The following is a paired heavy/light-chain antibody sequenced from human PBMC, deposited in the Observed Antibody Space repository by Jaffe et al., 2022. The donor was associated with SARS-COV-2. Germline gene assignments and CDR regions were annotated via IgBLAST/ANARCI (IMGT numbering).Light chain of an antibody. J-gene: IGKJ5*01. CDR1: QSISSY. CDR3: QQTYSLPIT. CDR2: AAS. V-gene: IGKV1-39*01. Sequence: DIQMTQSPSSLSPSVGDRVTITCRASQSISSYLNWYQQKPGKAPNLLIYAASSLQSGVPSRFSGSGSGTDFTLTISSLQPEDSAIYYCQQTYSLPITFGQGTRLDIK.
Heavy chain of an antibody. Sequence: EVQLLESGGGLVQPGGSLRLSCEASGFTFSTYAMSWVRQAPGKGLEWVSAISSSESTYYADSVKGRFTISRDNSRNTLYLQMNSLRAEDTAVYYCAKGGHYYYTSGWPRRGYFDYWGQGTLVTVSS. CDR2: ISSSEST. CDR3: AKGGHYYYTSGWPRRGYFDY. V-gene: IGHV3-23*01. CDR1: GFTFSTYA. D-gene: IGHD6-19*01. J-gene: IGHJ4*02.